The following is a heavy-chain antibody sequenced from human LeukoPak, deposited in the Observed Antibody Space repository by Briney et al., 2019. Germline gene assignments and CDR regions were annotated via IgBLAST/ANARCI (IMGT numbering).Heavy chain of an antibody. D-gene: IGHD4-11*01. V-gene: IGHV4-59*08. CDR2: IYYSGTT. CDR3: ATHVTLKHPCGSSYTHAFDT. J-gene: IGHJ3*02. Sequence: SETLSLTCAESGVSTSGVRSSSGGQPPGKGLEWIGFIYYSGTTYYNPSLKSRVTIVIDTSSNQFSLRVRSVTAADTAVYYCATHVTLKHPCGSSYTHAFDTWGHGTRVTVSS. CDR1: GVSTSGVR.